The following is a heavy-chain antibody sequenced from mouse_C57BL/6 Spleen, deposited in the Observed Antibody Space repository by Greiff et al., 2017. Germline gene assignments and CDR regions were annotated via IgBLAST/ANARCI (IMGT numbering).Heavy chain of an antibody. Sequence: EVMLVESGGGLVKPGGSLKLSCAASGFTFSSYAMSWVRQTPEKRLEWVATISDGGSYTYYPDNVKGRFTISRDNAKNNLYLQMSHLKSEDTAMYYCAGDYGSSHAWFAYWGQGTLVTVSA. V-gene: IGHV5-4*03. CDR2: ISDGGSYT. CDR3: AGDYGSSHAWFAY. CDR1: GFTFSSYA. D-gene: IGHD1-1*01. J-gene: IGHJ3*01.